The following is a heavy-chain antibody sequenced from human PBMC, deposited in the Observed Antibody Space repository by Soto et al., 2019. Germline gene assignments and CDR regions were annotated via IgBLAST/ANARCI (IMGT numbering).Heavy chain of an antibody. Sequence: SETLSLTCAVYGGSFNGYYWSWIRQPPGKGLEWIGEINHSGSTNYNPSLKSRVTISVDTSKNQFSLKLSSVTAADTAVYYCARVRRYGGPTGDYWGQGTLVTAPQ. CDR3: ARVRRYGGPTGDY. CDR2: INHSGST. V-gene: IGHV4-34*01. CDR1: GGSFNGYY. J-gene: IGHJ4*02. D-gene: IGHD1-26*01.